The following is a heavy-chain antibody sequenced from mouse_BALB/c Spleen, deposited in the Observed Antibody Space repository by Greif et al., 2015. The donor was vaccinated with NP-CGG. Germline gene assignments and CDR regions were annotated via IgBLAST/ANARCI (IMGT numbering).Heavy chain of an antibody. Sequence: EVKLMESGGGLVKPGGSLKLSCAASGFTFSSYTMSWVRQTPEKRLEWVATISSGGSYTYYPDSVKGRFTISRDNAKNTLCLQMSSLRSEDTAMYYCTRGGGSYAMDYWGQGTSVTVSS. CDR3: TRGGGSYAMDY. V-gene: IGHV5-6-4*01. J-gene: IGHJ4*01. CDR2: ISSGGSYT. D-gene: IGHD1-1*01. CDR1: GFTFSSYT.